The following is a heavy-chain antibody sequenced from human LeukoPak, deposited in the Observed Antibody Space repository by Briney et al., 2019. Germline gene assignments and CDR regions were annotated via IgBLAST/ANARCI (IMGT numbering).Heavy chain of an antibody. D-gene: IGHD6-13*01. CDR3: ARWIAAAGGRFFDY. CDR2: IYYSGST. V-gene: IGHV4-61*01. CDR1: GGSVSSGSYY. Sequence: SETLSLTCTVSGGSVSSGSYYWSWIRQPPGRGLEWIGYIYYSGSTNYNPSLKSRVTISVDTSKNQFSLKLSSVTAADTAVYYCARWIAAAGGRFFDYWGQGTLVTVSS. J-gene: IGHJ4*02.